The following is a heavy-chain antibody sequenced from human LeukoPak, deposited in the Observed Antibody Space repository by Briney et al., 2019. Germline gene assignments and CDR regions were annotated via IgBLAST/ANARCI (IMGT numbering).Heavy chain of an antibody. CDR2: ISSNGGST. D-gene: IGHD1-26*01. Sequence: PGGSLRLSCAASGFTFSSYAMHWVRQAPGKGLEYVSAISSNGGSTYYADSVKGRFTISRDNSKNTLYLQMSSLRAEDTAVYYCVKDQSLRTGIVGATPQVFDYWGQGTLVTVSS. J-gene: IGHJ4*02. CDR3: VKDQSLRTGIVGATPQVFDY. V-gene: IGHV3-64D*06. CDR1: GFTFSSYA.